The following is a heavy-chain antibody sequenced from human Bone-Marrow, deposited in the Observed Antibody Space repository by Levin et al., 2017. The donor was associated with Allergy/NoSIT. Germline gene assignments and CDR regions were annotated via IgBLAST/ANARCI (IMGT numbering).Heavy chain of an antibody. CDR3: ARASRFDP. V-gene: IGHV4-34*01. J-gene: IGHJ5*02. Sequence: SQTLSLTCAVYGGSFSGYYWSWIRQPPGKGLEWIGEINHSGSTNYNPSLKSRVTISVDTSKNQFSLKLSSVTAADTAVYYCARASRFDPWGQGTLVTVSS. CDR1: GGSFSGYY. CDR2: INHSGST.